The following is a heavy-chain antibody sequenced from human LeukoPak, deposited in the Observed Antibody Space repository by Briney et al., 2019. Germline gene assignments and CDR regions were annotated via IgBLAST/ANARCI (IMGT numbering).Heavy chain of an antibody. Sequence: PGGSLRLSCAASGFTFSSYAMSWVRQAPGKGLEWVSAISGSGGSTYYADSVKGRFTISRDNAKNSLYLQMNSLRAEDTAVYYCARDIVVVPAAIGRSVGYYYYYGMDVWGQGTTVTVSS. J-gene: IGHJ6*02. CDR3: ARDIVVVPAAIGRSVGYYYYYGMDV. V-gene: IGHV3-23*01. D-gene: IGHD2-2*01. CDR2: ISGSGGST. CDR1: GFTFSSYA.